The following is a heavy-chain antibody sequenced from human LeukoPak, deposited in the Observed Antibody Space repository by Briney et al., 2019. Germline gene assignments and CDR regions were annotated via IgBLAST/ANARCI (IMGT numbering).Heavy chain of an antibody. D-gene: IGHD6-13*01. CDR3: ARPWSGGWYVFEAFNI. J-gene: IGHJ3*02. V-gene: IGHV5-51*01. Sequence: PGESLKISCRGSGYSFTSYWIVWVRQMPGKGLEWMGIIYPGDSDTRYSPSFEGQVTISADKSRSTAYLQWSRLKASDTAMYYCARPWSGGWYVFEAFNIWGQGTMVTVSS. CDR1: GYSFTSYW. CDR2: IYPGDSDT.